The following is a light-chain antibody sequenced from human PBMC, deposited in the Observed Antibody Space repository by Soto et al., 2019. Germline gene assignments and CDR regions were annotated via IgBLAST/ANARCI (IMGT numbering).Light chain of an antibody. Sequence: EIVLTQSPATLSLFPGERATLSGRASQSVSSYLAWYQQKPGQAPRLLIYDASNRATGIPARFSGSGSGTDFTLTISSLEPEDFAVYYCQQRSNWPPLFGPGTKVDIK. CDR3: QQRSNWPPL. CDR2: DAS. CDR1: QSVSSY. J-gene: IGKJ3*01. V-gene: IGKV3-11*01.